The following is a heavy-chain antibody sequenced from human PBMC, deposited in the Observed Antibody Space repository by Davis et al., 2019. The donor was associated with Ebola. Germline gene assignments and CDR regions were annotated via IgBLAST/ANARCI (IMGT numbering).Heavy chain of an antibody. J-gene: IGHJ4*01. CDR3: ARTTRGSGWFLDY. CDR1: PFSFSGYY. CDR2: VIDSGIT. V-gene: IGHV4-34*12. Sequence: SETLSLTCAVSPFSFSGYYWSWVRQSPGKGLEWIGEVIDSGITNYNPSLESRVSVSVDKSKNQFSLKLTSVTAADTAKYYCARTTRGSGWFLDYWGNGIRVKVS. D-gene: IGHD6-19*01.